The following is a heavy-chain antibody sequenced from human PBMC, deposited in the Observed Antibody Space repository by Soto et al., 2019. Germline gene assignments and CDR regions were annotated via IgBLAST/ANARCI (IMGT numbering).Heavy chain of an antibody. CDR1: GGSISSYY. V-gene: IGHV4-59*01. D-gene: IGHD3-22*01. CDR2: IYYSGST. CDR3: ASYYYDSSGYYRRGAFDI. J-gene: IGHJ3*02. Sequence: SETLSLTCTVSGGSISSYYWSWIRQPPGKGLEWIGYIYYSGSTNYNPSLKSRVTISVDTSKNQFSLKLSSVTAADTAVYYCASYYYDSSGYYRRGAFDIWGQGTMVTVSS.